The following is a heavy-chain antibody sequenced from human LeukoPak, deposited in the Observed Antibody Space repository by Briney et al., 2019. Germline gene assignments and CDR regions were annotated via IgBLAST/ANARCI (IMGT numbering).Heavy chain of an antibody. CDR2: INPSGGGT. CDR1: GYTFIGYH. V-gene: IGHV1-46*01. J-gene: IGHJ4*02. CDR3: ARVRSYDASGSPEYYFDF. Sequence: RASVKVSCKASGYTFIGYHMHWVRQAPGQGLEWMGIINPSGGGTNKAQKFQGRVAMKSDMSTSTVYMELSSLRSEDTAVYYCARVRSYDASGSPEYYFDFWGQGTLVTVSS. D-gene: IGHD3-10*01.